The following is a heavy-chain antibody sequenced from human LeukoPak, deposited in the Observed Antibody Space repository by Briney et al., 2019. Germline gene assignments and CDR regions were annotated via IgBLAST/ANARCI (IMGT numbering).Heavy chain of an antibody. D-gene: IGHD5-12*01. CDR3: ARDSVPAVVYGYDPTFDY. J-gene: IGHJ4*02. V-gene: IGHV1-69*13. CDR2: IIPIFGTP. Sequence: SVKVSCKASGGTFSSYAISWVRQAPGQGLEWMGGIIPIFGTPNYAQKFQGRVTITADESTSTAYMELSSLRSEDTAVYYCARDSVPAVVYGYDPTFDYWGQGTLVTVSS. CDR1: GGTFSSYA.